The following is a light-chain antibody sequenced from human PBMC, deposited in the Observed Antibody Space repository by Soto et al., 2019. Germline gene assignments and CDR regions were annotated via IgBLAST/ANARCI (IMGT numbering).Light chain of an antibody. CDR2: SVS. Sequence: QSLLTQPASVSGSPGQSITISCSGTSSDIGTYDHVAWFQQFPGKTPKLVIYSVSDRPSGVSYRFSGSKSGNTASLTISGLQADDEADYYCISYTVSRSYVYGTGTKVNVL. CDR3: ISYTVSRSYV. V-gene: IGLV2-14*01. CDR1: SSDIGTYDH. J-gene: IGLJ1*01.